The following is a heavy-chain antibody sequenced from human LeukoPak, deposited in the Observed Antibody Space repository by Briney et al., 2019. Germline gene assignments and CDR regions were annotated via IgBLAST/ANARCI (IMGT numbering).Heavy chain of an antibody. D-gene: IGHD4-23*01. J-gene: IGHJ5*02. Sequence: KPSETLSLTCTVSGGSISSSGYYWAWIRQPPGERLEWIGSVSSSGSIYYNPSLKSRVTLSVDTSRDQFSVKLRSVTAADTAVYSCAKLSAFGGNPPCDPWGQGALVIVSS. V-gene: IGHV4-39*01. CDR2: VSSSGSI. CDR1: GGSISSSGYY. CDR3: AKLSAFGGNPPCDP.